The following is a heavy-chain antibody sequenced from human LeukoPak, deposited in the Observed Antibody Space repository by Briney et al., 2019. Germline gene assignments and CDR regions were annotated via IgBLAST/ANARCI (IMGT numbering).Heavy chain of an antibody. J-gene: IGHJ4*02. CDR2: ISISNTI. V-gene: IGHV3-48*01. D-gene: IGHD2-21*01. CDR1: GFIFSSYS. CDR3: ARDLHCGGDCYPLTY. Sequence: GGSLRLSCATSGFIFSSYSMNWVRRAPGKGLVCLSYISISNTIYYADSVRGRFTISRDNAKNSLYLQMNSLRAEDTAVYYCARDLHCGGDCYPLTYWGQGTLVTVSS.